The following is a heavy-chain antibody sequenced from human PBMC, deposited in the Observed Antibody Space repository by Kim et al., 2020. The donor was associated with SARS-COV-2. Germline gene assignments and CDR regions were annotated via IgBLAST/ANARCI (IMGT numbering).Heavy chain of an antibody. V-gene: IGHV3-23*01. D-gene: IGHD3-3*01. J-gene: IGHJ6*02. Sequence: GGSLRLSCAASGFTFSSYAMSWVRQAPGKGLEWVSAISGSGGSTYYADSVKGRFTISRDNTKNTLYLQMNSLRAEDTAVYYCAKSPDFWSGYTDYYYYGMDVWGQGTTVTVSS. CDR3: AKSPDFWSGYTDYYYYGMDV. CDR1: GFTFSSYA. CDR2: ISGSGGST.